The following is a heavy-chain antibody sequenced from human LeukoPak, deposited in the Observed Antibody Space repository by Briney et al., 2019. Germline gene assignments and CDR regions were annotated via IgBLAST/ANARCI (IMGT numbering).Heavy chain of an antibody. V-gene: IGHV3-23*01. D-gene: IGHD3-10*01. CDR2: ISSGSDYT. Sequence: AGSMRLSCAASGFTYRSYWKRRVLQDPWKGPEWVSSISSGSDYTFYADSVKGRFTISRDNSKNTLYLQMNSLRAGDTAIYHCAKIGVIGNWYYDVWGRGTLVTVSS. J-gene: IGHJ2*01. CDR1: GFTYRSYW. CDR3: AKIGVIGNWYYDV.